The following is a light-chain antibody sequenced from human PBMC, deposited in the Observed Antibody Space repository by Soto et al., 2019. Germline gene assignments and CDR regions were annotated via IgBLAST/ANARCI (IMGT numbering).Light chain of an antibody. Sequence: DIQMTQSPSSVSPSVGDRFTITFRASQGISHFLAWYQQKPGKVPKLLIYDASNLGSGVPSRFSGSGSGTDFTLTISGLQPDDFTTYYCQQYTSYSRAFGQGTKVDIK. CDR3: QQYTSYSRA. CDR2: DAS. J-gene: IGKJ1*01. CDR1: QGISHF. V-gene: IGKV1-5*01.